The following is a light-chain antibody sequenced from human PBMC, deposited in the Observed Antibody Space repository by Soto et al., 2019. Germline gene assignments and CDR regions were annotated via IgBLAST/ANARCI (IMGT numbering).Light chain of an antibody. Sequence: DIQMPQSPSSLSASVGDRVTITCQASQDVKNYLNWYQQIPGKAPKLLIYDASNLERGVPSRFSGSGTGTEYTFTISSLQAEDNGTYYCQQYENLPLTFGGGTKVDI. J-gene: IGKJ4*01. CDR2: DAS. V-gene: IGKV1-33*01. CDR3: QQYENLPLT. CDR1: QDVKNY.